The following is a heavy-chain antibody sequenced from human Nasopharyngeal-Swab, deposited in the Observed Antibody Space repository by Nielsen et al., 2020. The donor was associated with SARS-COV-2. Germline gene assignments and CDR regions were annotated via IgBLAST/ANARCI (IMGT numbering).Heavy chain of an antibody. V-gene: IGHV3-30*18. CDR3: AKVFPYGSGSYSPAWDFHY. J-gene: IGHJ4*02. CDR2: IPYDESDK. Sequence: GGSLRLSCAASGFTFSGYAMHWVRQAPGKGLEWVAVIPYDESDKYYAGSVRGRFTISRDNSRNTLYLQMNNLRAEDTAVYYCAKVFPYGSGSYSPAWDFHYWGQGTLVTVSS. D-gene: IGHD3-10*01. CDR1: GFTFSGYA.